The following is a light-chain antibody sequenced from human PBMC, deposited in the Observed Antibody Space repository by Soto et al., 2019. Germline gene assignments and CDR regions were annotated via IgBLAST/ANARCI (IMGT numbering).Light chain of an antibody. Sequence: QSVLTQPPSVSGAPGQRVTISCTGSSSNIGAGYDVHWYQQLPGTAPKLLIYGNSNRPSGVPDRFSGSKSGTSASLAITGLQAEDEAYYYCQSYDSILSAVVFGGGTKLTVL. V-gene: IGLV1-40*01. J-gene: IGLJ2*01. CDR3: QSYDSILSAVV. CDR1: SSNIGAGYD. CDR2: GNS.